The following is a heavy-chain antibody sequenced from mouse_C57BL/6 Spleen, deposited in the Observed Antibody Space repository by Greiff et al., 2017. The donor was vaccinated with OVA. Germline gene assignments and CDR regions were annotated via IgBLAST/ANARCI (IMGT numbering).Heavy chain of an antibody. CDR1: GYSFTGYY. CDR2: INPSTGGT. Sequence: EVQLQQSGPELVKPGASVKISCKASGYSFTGYYMNWVKQSPEKSLEWIGEINPSTGGTTYNQKFKAKATLTVDKSSSTAYMQLKSLTSEDSAVYYCARRLQAMDYWGQGTSVTVSS. V-gene: IGHV1-42*01. CDR3: ARRLQAMDY. J-gene: IGHJ4*01. D-gene: IGHD3-2*02.